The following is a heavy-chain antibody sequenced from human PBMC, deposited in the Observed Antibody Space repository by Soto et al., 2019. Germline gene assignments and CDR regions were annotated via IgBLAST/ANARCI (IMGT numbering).Heavy chain of an antibody. D-gene: IGHD4-17*01. Sequence: PSETLSLTCTVSGGSISSGDYYWSWIRQPPGKGLEWIGYIYYSGSTYYNPSLKSRVTISVDTSKKQFSLKLSSVTAADTAVYYCARDGGTVNSPSDYRGKGTLVTVSS. J-gene: IGHJ4*02. CDR2: IYYSGST. V-gene: IGHV4-30-4*01. CDR1: GGSISSGDYY. CDR3: ARDGGTVNSPSDY.